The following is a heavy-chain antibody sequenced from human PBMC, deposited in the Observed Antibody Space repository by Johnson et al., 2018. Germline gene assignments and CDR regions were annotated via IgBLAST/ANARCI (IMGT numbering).Heavy chain of an antibody. D-gene: IGHD3-16*01. Sequence: QVQLVQSGAEVKKPGASLKLSCKTSGYIFTNYYMHWVRQAPGQGLEWMGIINPSGGSTNYAQKFQGRVTMTWETSTSTVYMELSSLRSEDTAVYYCARDLGGSLWDYYYYAMDVWGQVTTVTVSS. CDR2: INPSGGST. CDR1: GYIFTNYY. J-gene: IGHJ6*02. CDR3: ARDLGGSLWDYYYYAMDV. V-gene: IGHV1-46*01.